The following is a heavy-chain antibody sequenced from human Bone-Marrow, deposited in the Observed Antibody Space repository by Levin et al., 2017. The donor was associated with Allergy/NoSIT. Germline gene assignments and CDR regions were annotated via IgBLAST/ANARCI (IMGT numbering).Heavy chain of an antibody. CDR1: RFTFSSYA. J-gene: IGHJ4*02. D-gene: IGHD3-10*01. CDR2: ISDDGSNK. V-gene: IGHV3-30-3*01. Sequence: GGSLRLSCAASRFTFSSYAMHWVRQAPGKGLEWVAVISDDGSNKYYADSVKGRFTFSRDNSKNTLYLQMNSLRADDTAVYYCARDDGIYYYGSGNYDGPLGYWGQGTLVTVSS. CDR3: ARDDGIYYYGSGNYDGPLGY.